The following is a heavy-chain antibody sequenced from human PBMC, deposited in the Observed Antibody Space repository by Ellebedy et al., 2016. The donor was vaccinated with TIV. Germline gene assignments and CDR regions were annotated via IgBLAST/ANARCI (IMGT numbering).Heavy chain of an antibody. CDR3: ARVTNYAFDL. Sequence: ASVKVSXKASRFTFKNYAIHWVRQAPGQRLEWMGWINADNGNTEYSQKFQGRVTITRDKSASTAYMELSSLSSEDTAVYFCARVTNYAFDLWGQGTVVTVSS. CDR1: RFTFKNYA. V-gene: IGHV1-3*01. CDR2: INADNGNT. D-gene: IGHD5-24*01. J-gene: IGHJ3*01.